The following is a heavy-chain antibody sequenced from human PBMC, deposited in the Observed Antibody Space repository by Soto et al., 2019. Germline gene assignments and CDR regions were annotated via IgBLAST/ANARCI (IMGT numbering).Heavy chain of an antibody. Sequence: QVQLVESGGGVVQPGRSLRLSCAASGFTFSSYGMHWVRQAPGKGLEWVAVISYDGSNKYYADSVKGRFTISRDNSKNTLYLKMNSLRAEDTAVYYCANERGTTGSDYWGQGTLVTVSS. CDR1: GFTFSSYG. J-gene: IGHJ4*02. CDR3: ANERGTTGSDY. CDR2: ISYDGSNK. V-gene: IGHV3-30*18. D-gene: IGHD1-7*01.